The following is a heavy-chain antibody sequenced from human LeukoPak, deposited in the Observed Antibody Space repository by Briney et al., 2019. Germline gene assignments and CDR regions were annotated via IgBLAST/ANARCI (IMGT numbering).Heavy chain of an antibody. J-gene: IGHJ4*02. CDR2: INHSGST. V-gene: IGHV4-34*01. CDR3: ARYVGRRFDY. Sequence: SETLSLTCAVYGGSFSGYYWSWIRQPPGKGLEWIGEINHSGSTNYNPSLKSRVTISVDPSKSQFSLRLSSVTAADTAVYYCARYVGRRFDYWGQGTLVTVSS. CDR1: GGSFSGYY. D-gene: IGHD3-10*02.